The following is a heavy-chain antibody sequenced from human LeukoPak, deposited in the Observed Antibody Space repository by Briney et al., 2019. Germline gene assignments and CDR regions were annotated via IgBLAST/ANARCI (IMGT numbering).Heavy chain of an antibody. V-gene: IGHV3-74*01. CDR1: GFTFSTFL. CDR3: ARDLIAADVYYGMDV. CDR2: INSDGSST. D-gene: IGHD6-13*01. J-gene: IGHJ6*02. Sequence: PGGSLRLSCAASGFTFSTFLMHWVRQAPGKGLVWVSRINSDGSSTIYAGSVRGRFTISRDNAKNTLYLQMNSLRAEDTAVYYCARDLIAADVYYGMDVWGQGTTVTVSS.